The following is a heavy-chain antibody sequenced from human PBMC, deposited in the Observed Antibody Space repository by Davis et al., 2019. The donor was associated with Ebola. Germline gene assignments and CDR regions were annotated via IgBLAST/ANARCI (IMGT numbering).Heavy chain of an antibody. J-gene: IGHJ4*02. V-gene: IGHV3-53*01. CDR2: INKGGRT. CDR1: GFTVSINY. Sequence: GGSLRLSCAASGFTVSINYMFWVRQAPGKGLEWVSAINKGGRTYYSDSVKGRFIISRDESKNTLYLQMNSLRAEDTAVYFCARDTGTVYWGQGTLVTVSS. D-gene: IGHD2-8*02. CDR3: ARDTGTVY.